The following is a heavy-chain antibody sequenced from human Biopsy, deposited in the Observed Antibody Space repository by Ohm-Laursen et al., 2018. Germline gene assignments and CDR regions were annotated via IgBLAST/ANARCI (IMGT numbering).Heavy chain of an antibody. V-gene: IGHV1-46*01. CDR1: GYTFTNYY. CDR2: INPSGSDA. Sequence: SVKVSCKASGYTFTNYYMHWVRQAPGQGLEWMGIINPSGSDAAYAQKFQGRVTMTRDTSTSTAYMDLSSLRSEDTAVYYCAADSGSGSHFRFDYWGQGALVSVSS. D-gene: IGHD3-10*01. CDR3: AADSGSGSHFRFDY. J-gene: IGHJ4*02.